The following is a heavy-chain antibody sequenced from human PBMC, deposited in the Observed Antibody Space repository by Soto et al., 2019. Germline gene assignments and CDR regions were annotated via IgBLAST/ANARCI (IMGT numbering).Heavy chain of an antibody. V-gene: IGHV4-59*01. D-gene: IGHD4-17*01. CDR3: AKDGAMVTTRNWYFDL. J-gene: IGHJ2*01. Sequence: SETLSLTCTVSGGSISTYCWSWIRQPPGKGLEWIGYIYYSGSTNYNPSLKSRVTMSVDTSKNQFSLKLSSVTAADTAVYYCAKDGAMVTTRNWYFDLWGRGTLVTVSS. CDR2: IYYSGST. CDR1: GGSISTYC.